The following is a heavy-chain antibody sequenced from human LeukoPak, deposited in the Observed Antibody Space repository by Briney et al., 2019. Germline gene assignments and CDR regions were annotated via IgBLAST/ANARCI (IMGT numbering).Heavy chain of an antibody. J-gene: IGHJ4*02. D-gene: IGHD1-7*01. CDR2: TYYGGST. CDR1: GGSISRGGDY. V-gene: IGHV4-31*03. Sequence: SETLSLTCTVSGGSISRGGDYWTWIRQHPGKGPDWIGNTYYGGSTYYNPSLKSRVTISVDTSRNQFSLRLSSVTAADTAVYYCARGVRDPGTTNFDYWGQGTLVTVSS. CDR3: ARGVRDPGTTNFDY.